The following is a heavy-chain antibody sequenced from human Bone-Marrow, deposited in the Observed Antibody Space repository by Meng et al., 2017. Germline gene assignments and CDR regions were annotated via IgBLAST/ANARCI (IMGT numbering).Heavy chain of an antibody. D-gene: IGHD5-12*01. CDR2: VGSSGSNT. CDR3: AKGPHKNAWWATFDY. V-gene: IGHV3-23*05. J-gene: IGHJ4*02. CDR1: GFTFSSYA. Sequence: GGSLRLSCAASGFTFSSYAMSWVRQAPGKGLEWVSVVGSSGSNTSYADSVRGRFTISRDNFKNTVYLQMNSLRAEDTAVHYCAKGPHKNAWWATFDYWGQGTLVTVSS.